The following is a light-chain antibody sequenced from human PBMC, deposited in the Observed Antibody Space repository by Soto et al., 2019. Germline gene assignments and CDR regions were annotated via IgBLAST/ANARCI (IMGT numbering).Light chain of an antibody. V-gene: IGLV1-44*01. CDR2: ANE. CDR1: SSNIGSNT. Sequence: QAVVTQPPSASGTPGQRVTISCSGSSSNIGSNTVNWYQHLPGTAPKLLIYANEQRPSGVPDRFSGSKSGTSASLAISGLQSEDEADYYCAAWDDSLNGVVFGGGTKLTVL. CDR3: AAWDDSLNGVV. J-gene: IGLJ2*01.